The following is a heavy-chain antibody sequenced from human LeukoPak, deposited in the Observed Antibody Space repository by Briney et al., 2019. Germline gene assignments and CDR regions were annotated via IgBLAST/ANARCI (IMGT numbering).Heavy chain of an antibody. CDR1: GFTFSNAW. D-gene: IGHD1-26*01. Sequence: GGSLRLSCAASGFTFSNAWMSWVRQAPGKGLEWVGRIKSKTDGGTTDYAAPVKGRFTISRDDSQNTLYLQMNSLKTEDTAVYYCTTGAPRAYSGSYSNRWGQGTLVTVSS. CDR2: IKSKTDGGTT. CDR3: TTGAPRAYSGSYSNR. J-gene: IGHJ5*02. V-gene: IGHV3-15*01.